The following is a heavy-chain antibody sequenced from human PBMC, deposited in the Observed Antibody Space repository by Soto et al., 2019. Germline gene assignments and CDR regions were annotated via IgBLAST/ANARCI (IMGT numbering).Heavy chain of an antibody. Sequence: QVQLQESRPGLVKPSEPLSLTCTVSGGSISSYYWSWIRQPAGKGLEWIGRIYTSGSTNYNPSLRSRVTMSVGTSENQFWLNRSSGTAADAAVYDCARIDYSRQLAPYYYGMDVWGQGTTVTVSS. CDR2: IYTSGST. CDR1: GGSISSYY. J-gene: IGHJ6*02. CDR3: ARIDYSRQLAPYYYGMDV. D-gene: IGHD4-4*01. V-gene: IGHV4-4*07.